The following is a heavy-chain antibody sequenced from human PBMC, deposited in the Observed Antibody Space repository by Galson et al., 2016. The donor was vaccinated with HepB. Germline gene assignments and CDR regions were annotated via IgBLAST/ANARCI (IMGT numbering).Heavy chain of an antibody. Sequence: SLRLSCATSGFTFSGYKMNWVRQAPGKGLEWVAVMWADGSSKYYADSVKGRFTVSRDNSKNTVYLQMNSLRAEDTAVYYCAGLSGSYYFGMDVWGQGTTVTVSS. CDR1: GFTFSGYK. CDR3: AGLSGSYYFGMDV. D-gene: IGHD1-26*01. J-gene: IGHJ6*02. V-gene: IGHV3-33*08. CDR2: MWADGSSK.